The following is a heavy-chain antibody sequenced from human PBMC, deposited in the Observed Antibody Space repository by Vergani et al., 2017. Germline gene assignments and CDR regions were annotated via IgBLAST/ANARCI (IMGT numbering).Heavy chain of an antibody. V-gene: IGHV4-39*01. J-gene: IGHJ5*02. CDR2: IYYSGSI. CDR3: ARHSTVEWLVKLGWIDP. Sequence: QLQLQESGPGLVKPSATLSLTCSVSGASIRSSNYYWGWIRQPPGKGLEWIASIYYSGSIYYNPSLKSRVTIYVDTSKNQFSLKLSSVTAADTAVYFCARHSTVEWLVKLGWIDPWGQGILVTVSS. CDR1: GASIRSSNYY. D-gene: IGHD6-19*01.